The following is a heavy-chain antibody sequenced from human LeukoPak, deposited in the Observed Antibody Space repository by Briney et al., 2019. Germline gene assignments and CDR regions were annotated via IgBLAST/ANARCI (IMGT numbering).Heavy chain of an antibody. V-gene: IGHV1-8*02. CDR3: ARSGSYRDNWFDP. CDR2: MNPNSGNT. D-gene: IGHD3-10*01. Sequence: ASVKVSCKASGYTFTSYDINWVRQATGQGLEWMGWMNPNSGNTGYAQKFQGRVTMTRDTSISTAYMELSRLRSDDTAVYYCARSGSYRDNWFDPWGQGTLVTVSS. J-gene: IGHJ5*02. CDR1: GYTFTSYD.